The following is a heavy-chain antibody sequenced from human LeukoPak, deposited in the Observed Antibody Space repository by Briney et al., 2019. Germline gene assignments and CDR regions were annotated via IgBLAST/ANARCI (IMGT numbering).Heavy chain of an antibody. J-gene: IGHJ4*02. D-gene: IGHD3-16*01. CDR3: ARAFDHHFDY. Sequence: GGSLRLSCAASGFTFSGSWMHWVRQAPGKGLVWVSRINSDGSITTYADSVKGRFTISRDSSKNTLYFQMNSLRAEDTAVYYCARAFDHHFDYWGLGTLVTVSS. CDR1: GFTFSGSW. CDR2: INSDGSIT. V-gene: IGHV3-74*01.